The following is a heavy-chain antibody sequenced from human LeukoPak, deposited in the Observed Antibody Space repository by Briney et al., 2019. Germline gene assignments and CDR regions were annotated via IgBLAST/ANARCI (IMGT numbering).Heavy chain of an antibody. CDR1: GGSISSSSYY. CDR2: IYYSGST. D-gene: IGHD4-17*01. Sequence: SETLSLTCTVSGGSISSSSYYWGWIRQPPGKGLEWIGSIYYSGSTYYNPSLKSRVTISVDTSKNQFSLKLSSVTAADTAVYYCARDYGDYVDYYGMDVWGQGTTVTVS. J-gene: IGHJ6*02. CDR3: ARDYGDYVDYYGMDV. V-gene: IGHV4-39*01.